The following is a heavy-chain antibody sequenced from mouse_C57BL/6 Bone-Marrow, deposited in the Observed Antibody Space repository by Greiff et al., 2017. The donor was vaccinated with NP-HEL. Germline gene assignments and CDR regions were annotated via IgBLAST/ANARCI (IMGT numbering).Heavy chain of an antibody. V-gene: IGHV1-52*01. D-gene: IGHD1-1*01. CDR1: GYTFTSYW. J-gene: IGHJ3*01. CDR3: ASNYYGSSPAWFAY. CDR2: IDPSDSET. Sequence: VQLQQPGAELVRPGSSVKLSCKASGYTFTSYWMHWVKQRPIQGLEWIGNIDPSDSETHYNQKFKDKATLTVDKSSSTAYMQLSSLTSEDSAVYYCASNYYGSSPAWFAYWGQGTLVTVSA.